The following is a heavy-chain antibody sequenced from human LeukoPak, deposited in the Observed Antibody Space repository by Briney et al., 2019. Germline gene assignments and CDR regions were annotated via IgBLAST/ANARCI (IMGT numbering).Heavy chain of an antibody. Sequence: GGSLRLSCAASGFTFSSYWMSWVRQAPGKGLEWVANINKDGSELYLVDAVEGRLTISRDNTKNSLSLQMSSLRAEDTAVYYYARVGRIVAGDDLLHYFGMDVWGQGTTVTVSS. CDR3: ARVGRIVAGDDLLHYFGMDV. CDR1: GFTFSSYW. V-gene: IGHV3-7*01. CDR2: INKDGSEL. D-gene: IGHD6-19*01. J-gene: IGHJ6*02.